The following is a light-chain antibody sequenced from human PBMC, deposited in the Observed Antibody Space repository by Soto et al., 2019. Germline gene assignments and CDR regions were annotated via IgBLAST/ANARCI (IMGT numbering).Light chain of an antibody. CDR1: QSVSHN. CDR3: QQYGSSPQT. CDR2: DAS. V-gene: IGKV3-20*01. J-gene: IGKJ1*01. Sequence: EIVMTQSPATLSVSPGEGATLSCRASQSVSHNLAWYQQRPGQAPRLLIYDASSRATGIPDRFSGSGSGTDFTLTISRLEPEDFAVYYCQQYGSSPQTFGQGTKVEIK.